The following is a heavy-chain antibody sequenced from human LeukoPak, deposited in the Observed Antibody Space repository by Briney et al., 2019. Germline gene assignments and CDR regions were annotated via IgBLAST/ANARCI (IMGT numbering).Heavy chain of an antibody. Sequence: ASVKVSCKASGYTFTSYGISWVRQAPGQGLECMGWISAYNGNTNYAQKLQGRVTMTTDTSTSTAYMELRSLRSDDTAVYYCAGHYDFWSGYYALDYWGQGTLVTVS. D-gene: IGHD3-3*01. CDR1: GYTFTSYG. J-gene: IGHJ4*02. CDR3: AGHYDFWSGYYALDY. V-gene: IGHV1-18*01. CDR2: ISAYNGNT.